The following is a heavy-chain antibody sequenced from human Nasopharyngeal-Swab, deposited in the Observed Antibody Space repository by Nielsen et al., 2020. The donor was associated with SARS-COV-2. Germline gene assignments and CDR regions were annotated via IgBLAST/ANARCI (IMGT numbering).Heavy chain of an antibody. D-gene: IGHD5-12*01. CDR2: ISYDGSNK. V-gene: IGHV3-30*18. Sequence: VCQAPGKGLEWVAVISYDGSNKYYADSVKGRFTISRDNSKNTLYLQMNSLRAEDTAVYYCAKEDIVATMFQIGYYFDYWGQGTLVTVSS. J-gene: IGHJ4*02. CDR3: AKEDIVATMFQIGYYFDY.